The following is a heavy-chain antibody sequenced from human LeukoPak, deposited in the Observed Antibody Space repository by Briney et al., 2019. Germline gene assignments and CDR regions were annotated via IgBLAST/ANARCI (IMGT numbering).Heavy chain of an antibody. D-gene: IGHD5/OR15-5a*01. CDR1: GNGVSSTSVA. CDR3: ARVASKVVDY. Sequence: SQTLSLTCAISGNGVSSTSVAWNWIRQSPSRGLEWLGRTYYRSKWYNDYAVSVKSRITINPDTSKNQFSLHLNSVTPEDTAVYYCARVASKVVDYWGQGTLVTVSS. J-gene: IGHJ4*02. CDR2: TYYRSKWYN. V-gene: IGHV6-1*01.